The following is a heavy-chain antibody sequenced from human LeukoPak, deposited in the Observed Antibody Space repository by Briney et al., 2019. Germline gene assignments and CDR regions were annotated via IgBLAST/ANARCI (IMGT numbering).Heavy chain of an antibody. D-gene: IGHD6-13*01. V-gene: IGHV4-59*12. J-gene: IGHJ4*02. CDR2: IYYSGST. Sequence: SETLSLTCTVSGGSISSYYWSWIRQPPGKGLEWIGYIYYSGSTNYNPSLKSRVTISVDTSKNQFSLKLSSVTAADTAVYYCARDGLGYTSSWPFDYWGQGALVIVSS. CDR3: ARDGLGYTSSWPFDY. CDR1: GGSISSYY.